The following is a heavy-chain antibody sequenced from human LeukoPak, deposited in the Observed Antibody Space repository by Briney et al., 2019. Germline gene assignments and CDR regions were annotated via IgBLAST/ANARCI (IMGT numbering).Heavy chain of an antibody. J-gene: IGHJ3*02. CDR2: ISSSSSYI. V-gene: IGHV3-21*01. Sequence: GGSLSLSCAASGFTFSSYSMNWVRQAPGKGLEWVSSISSSSSYIYYADSVKGRFTISRDNAKNSLYLQMNSLRAEDTAVYYCARKGSYWAFDIWGQGTMVTVSS. D-gene: IGHD1-26*01. CDR1: GFTFSSYS. CDR3: ARKGSYWAFDI.